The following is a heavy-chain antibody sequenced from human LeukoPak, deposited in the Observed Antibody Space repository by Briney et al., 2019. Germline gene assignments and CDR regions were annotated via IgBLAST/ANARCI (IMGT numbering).Heavy chain of an antibody. V-gene: IGHV3-66*01. CDR1: RFTVATNH. CDR2: IYNGDNT. J-gene: IGHJ4*02. Sequence: GGSLRLSCAASRFTVATNHMNWVRQAPGKGLEWVSVIYNGDNTAYADSVKGRFTVPRDNSKNTLYLQMHSLRAEDTAVYFCARASRWLAFDTWGQGTLVTVSS. D-gene: IGHD6-19*01. CDR3: ARASRWLAFDT.